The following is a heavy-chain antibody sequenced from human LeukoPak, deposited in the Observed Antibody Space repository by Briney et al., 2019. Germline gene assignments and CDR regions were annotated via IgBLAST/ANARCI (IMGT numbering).Heavy chain of an antibody. D-gene: IGHD3-10*01. CDR2: ISYDGSNK. CDR1: GFTFSSYA. V-gene: IGHV3-30-3*01. Sequence: GGSLRLSCAASGFTFSSYAMHWVRQAPGKGLEWVAVISYDGSNKYYADSVKGRFTISRDNSKNTLYLQMNSLRGEDTAVYYCARDLGYYYGSGSYPGDYWGQGTLVTVSS. J-gene: IGHJ4*02. CDR3: ARDLGYYYGSGSYPGDY.